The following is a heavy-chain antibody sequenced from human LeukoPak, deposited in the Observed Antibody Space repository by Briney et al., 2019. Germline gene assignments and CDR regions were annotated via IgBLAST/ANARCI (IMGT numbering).Heavy chain of an antibody. Sequence: ASVKVSCKASGYTFTSYAMHWVRQAPGQRLEWMGWINAGNGNTKYSQKFQGRVTITRDTSASIAYMELSSLRSEDTAVYYCARAEWLFRPGLFDYWGQGTLVTVSS. CDR1: GYTFTSYA. V-gene: IGHV1-3*01. CDR2: INAGNGNT. J-gene: IGHJ4*02. CDR3: ARAEWLFRPGLFDY. D-gene: IGHD3-3*01.